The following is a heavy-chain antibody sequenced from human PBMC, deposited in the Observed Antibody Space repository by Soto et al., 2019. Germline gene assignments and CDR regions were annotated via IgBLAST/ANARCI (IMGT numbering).Heavy chain of an antibody. V-gene: IGHV4-59*02. Sequence: LSLTCTVSGGAVSSYYWSWIRQPPGKGLEWIGYIYNSGSTNYNPSLKSRVTISVDTSKNQFSLKLSSVTAADTAVYYCARGALTTYFDYWGQGTLVTVSS. CDR3: ARGALTTYFDY. CDR1: GGAVSSYY. CDR2: IYNSGST. J-gene: IGHJ4*02.